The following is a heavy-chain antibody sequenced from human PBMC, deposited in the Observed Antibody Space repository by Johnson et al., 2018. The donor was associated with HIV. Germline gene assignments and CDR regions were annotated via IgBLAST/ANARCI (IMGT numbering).Heavy chain of an antibody. CDR1: GFPFSNYG. V-gene: IGHV3-30*02. J-gene: IGHJ3*02. CDR3: AKAYCPGCDGFEI. CDR2: IKQDGSEK. D-gene: IGHD2-21*01. Sequence: QEQLVESGGGVVQPGGSLRLSRAASGFPFSNYGMHWVRQAPGKGLEWVANIKQDGSEKYYGDSVKGRFTISRDNSKNTLYLQMDSLRIEDTAFYYCAKAYCPGCDGFEIWGQGTMVTVSS.